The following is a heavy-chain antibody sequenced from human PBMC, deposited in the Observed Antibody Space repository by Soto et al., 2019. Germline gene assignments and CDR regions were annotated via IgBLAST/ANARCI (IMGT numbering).Heavy chain of an antibody. Sequence: LSLTCTVSGGSIGTYYWSWIRQPPGKGLEWIGYIYYRGNTDYNPSLKSRVTISLDTPKNQFSLKLSSVTAADTAVYYCARHPGYYDILTGYTTYYFDSWGQGILVTVSS. CDR3: ARHPGYYDILTGYTTYYFDS. CDR2: IYYRGNT. D-gene: IGHD3-9*01. CDR1: GGSIGTYY. V-gene: IGHV4-59*08. J-gene: IGHJ4*02.